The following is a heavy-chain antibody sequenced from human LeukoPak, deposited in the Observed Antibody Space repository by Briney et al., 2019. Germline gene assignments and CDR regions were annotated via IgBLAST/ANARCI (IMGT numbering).Heavy chain of an antibody. D-gene: IGHD3-22*01. V-gene: IGHV5-10-1*01. CDR2: IDPSDSYT. CDR3: ARLSVRYYYDSSGYHYGMDV. J-gene: IGHJ6*02. CDR1: GYSFTSYW. Sequence: GESLRISCKGSGYSFTSYWISWVRQMPGKGLEWMGRIDPSDSYTNYSPSFQGHVTISADKSISTAYLQWSSLKASDTAMYYCARLSVRYYYDSSGYHYGMDVCGQGTTVTVSS.